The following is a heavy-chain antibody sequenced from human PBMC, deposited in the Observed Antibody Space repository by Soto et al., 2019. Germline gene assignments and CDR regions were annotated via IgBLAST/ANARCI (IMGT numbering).Heavy chain of an antibody. CDR2: IWYDGSNK. J-gene: IGHJ3*02. CDR1: GFTFSSYG. V-gene: IGHV3-33*01. CDR3: XXXXPRYAFDI. Sequence: QVQLVESGGGVVQPGRSLRLSCAASGFTFSSYGMHWVRQAPGKGLEWVAVIWYDGSNKYYADSVKGRFTISRDNXXXXXXXXXXXXXXXXTAXXXXXXXXPRYAFDIWGQGTMVTVSS.